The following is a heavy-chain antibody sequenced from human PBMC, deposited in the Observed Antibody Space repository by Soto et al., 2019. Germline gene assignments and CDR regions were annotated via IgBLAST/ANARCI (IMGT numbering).Heavy chain of an antibody. CDR3: VKESDGCRRGGGDL. D-gene: IGHD3-16*01. CDR2: IWYDGSHK. V-gene: IGHV3-33*03. CDR1: GFTFRNHG. J-gene: IGHJ5*02. Sequence: QVQLVESGGGVVERGGALRLSCAASGFTFRNHGMHWVRQAPGKGLEWLTVIWYDGSHKYYADSVKGRFTTSSDKSENPLTLEIKSLRAEDRAVSYGVKESDGCRRGGGDLWGQGTLVTVSS.